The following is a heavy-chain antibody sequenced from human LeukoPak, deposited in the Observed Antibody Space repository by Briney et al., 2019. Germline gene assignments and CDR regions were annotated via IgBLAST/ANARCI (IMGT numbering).Heavy chain of an antibody. D-gene: IGHD5-18*01. J-gene: IGHJ4*02. V-gene: IGHV3-11*01. CDR1: AFTFSDYY. Sequence: GGSLRLSCAASAFTFSDYYMSWIRQAPGKGLEWVSHISSSGSIIYYADSVKGRFTISGDNAKNSLYLQMNSLRAEDTAVYYCASHVDTAMVSDYFDSWGQGTQVTVSS. CDR3: ASHVDTAMVSDYFDS. CDR2: ISSSGSII.